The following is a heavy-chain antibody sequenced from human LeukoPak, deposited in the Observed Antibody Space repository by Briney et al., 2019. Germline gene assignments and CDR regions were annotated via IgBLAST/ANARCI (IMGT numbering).Heavy chain of an antibody. Sequence: GASVKISCKASGYTFTGYYLHWVRQAPGQGPEWMGWISPNSDDTNYAQKFRGRVNMTRDTSISTAYMELSRLRSDDTAIYYCARGGFDYWGQGTLVTVSS. J-gene: IGHJ4*02. CDR1: GYTFTGYY. CDR3: ARGGFDY. CDR2: ISPNSDDT. V-gene: IGHV1-2*02.